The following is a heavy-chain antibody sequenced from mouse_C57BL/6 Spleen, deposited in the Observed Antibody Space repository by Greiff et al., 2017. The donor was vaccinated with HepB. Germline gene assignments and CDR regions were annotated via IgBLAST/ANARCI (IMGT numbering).Heavy chain of an antibody. J-gene: IGHJ2*01. CDR3: ARSSYGYDDDFDY. D-gene: IGHD2-2*01. CDR1: GFSLTSYA. CDR2: IWTGGGT. Sequence: VNLVESGPGLVAPSQSLSITCTVSGFSLTSYAISWVRQPPGKGLEWLGVIWTGGGTNYNSALKSRLSISKDNSKSQVFLKMNSLQTDDTARYYCARSSYGYDDDFDYWGQGTTLTVSS. V-gene: IGHV2-9-1*01.